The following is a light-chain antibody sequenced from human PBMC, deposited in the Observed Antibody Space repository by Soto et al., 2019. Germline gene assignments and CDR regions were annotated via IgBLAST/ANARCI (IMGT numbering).Light chain of an antibody. CDR2: KAS. Sequence: DIQMTQSPSTLSASVGDRVTITCRASQTISSWLAWYQQKGGQAPKLLIYKASTLKSGVPSRFSGSGSGTEFTLTISSLQPDDFATYYCQHYNSYSEAFGQGTKVDIK. J-gene: IGKJ1*01. CDR3: QHYNSYSEA. CDR1: QTISSW. V-gene: IGKV1-5*03.